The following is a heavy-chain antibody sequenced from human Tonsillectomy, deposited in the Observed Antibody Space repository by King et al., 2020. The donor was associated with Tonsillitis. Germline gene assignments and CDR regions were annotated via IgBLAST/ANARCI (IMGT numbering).Heavy chain of an antibody. CDR2: INPDSGAA. V-gene: IGHV1-2*06. J-gene: IGHJ4*02. CDR3: ARDTGGWRSFDY. D-gene: IGHD2-8*02. Sequence: VQLVESGAEVKKPGASVKVSCQASGYSFTEYSIHWVRQVPGQGLDWMGRINPDSGAADYALRFEDRVTMTTDTSLRTAYLELSRLKSDDTATYFCARDTGGWRSFDYWGQGTLVTVSS. CDR1: GYSFTEYS.